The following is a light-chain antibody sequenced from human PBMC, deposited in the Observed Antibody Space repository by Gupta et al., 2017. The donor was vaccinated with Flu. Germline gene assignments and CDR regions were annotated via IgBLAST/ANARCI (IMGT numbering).Light chain of an antibody. J-gene: IGLJ3*02. CDR3: MIWHSAAWV. Sequence: QAVLTQPSSLSASPGASASLTCTFRSDINLATYRIYWYQQKPGSPPQFLLRYKSDSDKKQGSGVPSRFSASKEASATAGILLISGLQSEDESYYYSMIWHSAAWVFGGGTKLTVL. CDR1: SDINLATYR. V-gene: IGLV5-45*02. CDR2: YKSDSDK.